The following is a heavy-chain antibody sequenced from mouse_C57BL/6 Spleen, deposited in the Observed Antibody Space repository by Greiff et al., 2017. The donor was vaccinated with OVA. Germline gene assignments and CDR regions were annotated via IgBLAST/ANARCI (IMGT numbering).Heavy chain of an antibody. CDR1: GYSITSGYY. D-gene: IGHD2-4*01. CDR2: ISYDGSN. CDR3: ARRGYDYDGGGDYAMDY. J-gene: IGHJ4*01. Sequence: EVKVEESGPGLVKPSQSLSLTCSVTGYSITSGYYWNWIRQFPGNKLEWMGYISYDGSNNYNPSLKNRISITRDTSKNQFFLKLNSVTTEDTATYYCARRGYDYDGGGDYAMDYWGQGTSVTVSS. V-gene: IGHV3-6*01.